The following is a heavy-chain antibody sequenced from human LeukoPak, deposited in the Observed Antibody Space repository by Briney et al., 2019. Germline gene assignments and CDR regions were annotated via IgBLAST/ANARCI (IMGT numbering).Heavy chain of an antibody. J-gene: IGHJ4*02. Sequence: PSDPLSLTCAVYGRSFSGYYWRWIGQPPGKGVEWIGELNHSGSTHYNPSLKSRVTISVDTYKNQFSLKRSSVTAADTAVYYCARAIIGEAALDYWGQGTLVTVSS. V-gene: IGHV4-34*01. CDR1: GRSFSGYY. D-gene: IGHD6-6*01. CDR2: LNHSGST. CDR3: ARAIIGEAALDY.